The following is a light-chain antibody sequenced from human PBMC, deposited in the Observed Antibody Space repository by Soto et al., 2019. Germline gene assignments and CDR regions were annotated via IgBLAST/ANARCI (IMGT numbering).Light chain of an antibody. CDR3: QQTYTNPIT. CDR2: EAS. V-gene: IGKV1-39*01. J-gene: IGKJ5*01. Sequence: DIQFTQSPSSLSACLVDRVTLTCRAGQGIITYLNWYQQKAGKAPRLLIYEASSSLSGVPPRFSGSGSGTDFTLTISSLQPDDFATYYCQQTYTNPITFGQGTRLEI. CDR1: QGIITY.